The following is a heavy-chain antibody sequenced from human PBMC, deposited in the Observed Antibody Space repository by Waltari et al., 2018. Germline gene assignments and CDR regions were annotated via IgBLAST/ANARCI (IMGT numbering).Heavy chain of an antibody. V-gene: IGHV3-7*01. CDR3: ARDRNYDFWSGHRYDY. J-gene: IGHJ4*02. D-gene: IGHD3-3*01. Sequence: EVQLVESGGGLVQPGGSLRLSCAASGFTFSSYWMSWVRQAPGKGLEWVANIKQDGSEKYYVDSVKGRFTISRDNAKNSLYLQMNSLRAEDTAVYYWARDRNYDFWSGHRYDYWGQGTLVTVSS. CDR1: GFTFSSYW. CDR2: IKQDGSEK.